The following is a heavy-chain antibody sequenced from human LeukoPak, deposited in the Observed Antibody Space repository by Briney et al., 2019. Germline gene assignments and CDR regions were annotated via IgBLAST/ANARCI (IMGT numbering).Heavy chain of an antibody. Sequence: PSETLSLTCTVSGGSISSSSYYWGWIRQPPGKGLEWIGSIYYSGSTYYNPSLKSRVTISVDTSKNQFSLKLSSVTAADTAVYYCARLQLSASVYWGQGTPVTVSS. CDR2: IYYSGST. D-gene: IGHD6-13*01. J-gene: IGHJ4*02. V-gene: IGHV4-39*01. CDR1: GGSISSSSYY. CDR3: ARLQLSASVY.